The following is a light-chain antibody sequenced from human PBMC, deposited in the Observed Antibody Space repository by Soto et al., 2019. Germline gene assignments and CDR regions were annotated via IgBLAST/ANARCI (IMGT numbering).Light chain of an antibody. J-gene: IGKJ5*01. Sequence: EIVLTQSPATLSSSPGERATLSCRASPSVSSSLAWYQQKPGQAPRLLIYGASNRAGGIPARFSGSGSGTDFTLTISSLEPEDFAVYYCQQRSNWPVTFGQGTRLEIK. CDR1: PSVSSS. CDR2: GAS. V-gene: IGKV3-11*01. CDR3: QQRSNWPVT.